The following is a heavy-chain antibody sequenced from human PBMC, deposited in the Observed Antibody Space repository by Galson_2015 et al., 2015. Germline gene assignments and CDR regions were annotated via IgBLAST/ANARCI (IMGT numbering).Heavy chain of an antibody. CDR1: GFTFSSYA. Sequence: SLRLSCAASGFTFSSYAMHWVRQAPGKGPEWVAVISYDGSNKYYADSVKGRFTISRDNSKNTLYLQMNSLRAEDTAVYYCARAEWGYIEVVPAAMASDYWGQGTLVTVSS. J-gene: IGHJ4*02. V-gene: IGHV3-30-3*01. D-gene: IGHD2-2*01. CDR2: ISYDGSNK. CDR3: ARAEWGYIEVVPAAMASDY.